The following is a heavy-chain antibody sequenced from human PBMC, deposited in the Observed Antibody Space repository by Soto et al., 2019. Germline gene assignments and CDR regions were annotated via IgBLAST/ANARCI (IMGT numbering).Heavy chain of an antibody. V-gene: IGHV4-30-2*01. CDR3: ARGTYSGSLVNWFAP. CDR2: MYHSGST. D-gene: IGHD1-26*01. J-gene: IGHJ5*02. Sequence: PSETLSLTCAVSGGSISSGGYSWSWIRQPPGKGLEWIGYMYHSGSTYYNPSLKSRVTISIDRSKNQFSLKLSSVTAADAAVYYCARGTYSGSLVNWFAPWGQGTLVTVS. CDR1: GGSISSGGYS.